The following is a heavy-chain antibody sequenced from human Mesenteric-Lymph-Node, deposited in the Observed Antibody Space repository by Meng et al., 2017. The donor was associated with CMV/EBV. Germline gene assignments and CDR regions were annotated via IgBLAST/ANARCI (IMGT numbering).Heavy chain of an antibody. CDR3: ARVLSDAFDI. Sequence: GESLKISCAASGFTFSSYWMSWVRQAPGKGLEWVANIKQDGSEKYYVDSVKGRFTISRDNAKNSLYLQMNSLRAEDTAVYYCARVLSDAFDIWGQGTMVTVSS. CDR1: GFTFSSYW. D-gene: IGHD2/OR15-2a*01. CDR2: IKQDGSEK. V-gene: IGHV3-7*01. J-gene: IGHJ3*02.